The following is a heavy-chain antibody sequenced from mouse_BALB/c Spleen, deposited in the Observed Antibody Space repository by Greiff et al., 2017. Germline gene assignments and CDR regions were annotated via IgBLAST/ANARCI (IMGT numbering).Heavy chain of an antibody. V-gene: IGHV7-3*02. D-gene: IGHD2-4*01. J-gene: IGHJ2*01. CDR2: IRNKANGYTT. CDR1: GFTFTDYY. CDR3: ARDRGMITTGYFDY. Sequence: EVQVVESGGGLVQPGGSLRLSCATSGFTFTDYYMSWVRQPPGKALEWLGFIRNKANGYTTEYSASVKGRFTISRDNSQSILYLQMNTLRAEDSATYYCARDRGMITTGYFDYWGQGTTLTVSS.